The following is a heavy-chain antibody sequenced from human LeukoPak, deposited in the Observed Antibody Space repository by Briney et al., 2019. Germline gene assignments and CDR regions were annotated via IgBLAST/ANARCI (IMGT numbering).Heavy chain of an antibody. J-gene: IGHJ4*02. CDR3: ARVLSDSSGWYHFDY. V-gene: IGHV3-53*01. CDR2: IYSGGGT. D-gene: IGHD6-19*01. Sequence: GGSLRLSCAASGFTVSSNYMSWVRQAPGKGLEWVSVIYSGGGTNYADSVRGRFTISRDNSKNTLSLQTNSLRAEDTAVYYCARVLSDSSGWYHFDYWGQGTLVTVSS. CDR1: GFTVSSNY.